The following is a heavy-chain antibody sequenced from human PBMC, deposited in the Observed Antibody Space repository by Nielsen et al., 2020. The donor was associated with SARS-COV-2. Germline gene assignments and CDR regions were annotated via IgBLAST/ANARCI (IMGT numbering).Heavy chain of an antibody. D-gene: IGHD4-11*01. Sequence: GESLKISCAVSGFIFRHYGMHWVRQAPGKAPEWMAAIWYDGSRKYHADSVKGRFTISRDNSNNTLYLEMNSLRAEDTAVYYCARAIYRLTTDNWFDPWGQGTLVTVSS. J-gene: IGHJ5*02. CDR1: GFIFRHYG. V-gene: IGHV3-33*01. CDR3: ARAIYRLTTDNWFDP. CDR2: IWYDGSRK.